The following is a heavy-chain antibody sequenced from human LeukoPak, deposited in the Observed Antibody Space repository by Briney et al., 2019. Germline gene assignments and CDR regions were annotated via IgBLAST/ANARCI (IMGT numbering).Heavy chain of an antibody. V-gene: IGHV4-59*01. CDR1: GGSISSYC. CDR3: ARVSSHRVPGQIGFYYYGMDV. J-gene: IGHJ6*02. CDR2: IYYSGST. Sequence: PSETLSLTCTVSGGSISSYCWSWLRQPPGKGLEWIGYIYYSGSTNYNPSLKSRVTISVDTSKNRFSLKLSSVTAADTAVYYCARVSSHRVPGQIGFYYYGMDVWGQGTTVTVSS. D-gene: IGHD3-16*02.